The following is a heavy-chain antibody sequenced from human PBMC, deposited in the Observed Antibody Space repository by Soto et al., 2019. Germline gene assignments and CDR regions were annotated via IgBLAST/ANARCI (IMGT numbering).Heavy chain of an antibody. CDR2: ISGNGGST. V-gene: IGHV3-23*01. CDR3: AKMGPFSDSYQGDPYYYYGMDV. J-gene: IGHJ6*02. CDR1: GFTFSSYS. D-gene: IGHD2-15*01. Sequence: GGSLRLSCIASGFTFSSYSMCWVRQAPGKGLEWVTGISGNGGSTYNADSVLGRVTISRDNSKNTLYLQMNSLRAEDTAVYYCAKMGPFSDSYQGDPYYYYGMDVWGQGTTVTVSS.